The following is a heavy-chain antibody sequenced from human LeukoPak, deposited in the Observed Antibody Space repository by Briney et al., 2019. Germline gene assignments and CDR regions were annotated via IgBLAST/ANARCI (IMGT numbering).Heavy chain of an antibody. D-gene: IGHD3-22*01. J-gene: IGHJ4*02. CDR1: GFTFSNYW. CDR3: AMYYYDSSGFYPFGY. V-gene: IGHV3-7*01. CDR2: IKQDRSEK. Sequence: GGSLRLSCAASGFTFSNYWMSWVRQAPGKGLEWVASIKQDRSEKYYVDSVKGRFTISRDNAQNSLYLQMNSQRAEDTAIYYCAMYYYDSSGFYPFGYWGQGTLVTVSS.